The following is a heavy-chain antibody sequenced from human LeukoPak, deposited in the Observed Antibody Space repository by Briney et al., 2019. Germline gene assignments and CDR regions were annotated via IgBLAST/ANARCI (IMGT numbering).Heavy chain of an antibody. CDR1: GFTFSSYS. D-gene: IGHD6-13*01. Sequence: GSLRLSCAASGFTFSSYSMNWVRQAPGKGLEWVSYISSSSSTIYYADSVKGRFTISRDNAKNSLYLQMNSLRAEDTAVYYCARGGSGWFEYFQHWGQGTLVTVSS. CDR3: ARGGSGWFEYFQH. V-gene: IGHV3-48*01. J-gene: IGHJ1*01. CDR2: ISSSSSTI.